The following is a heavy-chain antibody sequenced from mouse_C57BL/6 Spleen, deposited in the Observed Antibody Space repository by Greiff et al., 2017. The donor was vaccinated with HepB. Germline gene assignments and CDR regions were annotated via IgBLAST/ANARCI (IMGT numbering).Heavy chain of an antibody. V-gene: IGHV1-15*01. J-gene: IGHJ4*01. Sequence: VKLQQSGAELVRPGASVTLSCKASGYTFTDYEMHWVKQTPVHGLEWIGAIDPETGGTAYNQKFKGKAILTADKSSSTAYMELRSLTSEDSAVYYCSRSDNLQGYYAMDYWGQGTSVTVSS. D-gene: IGHD6-1*01. CDR1: GYTFTDYE. CDR2: IDPETGGT. CDR3: SRSDNLQGYYAMDY.